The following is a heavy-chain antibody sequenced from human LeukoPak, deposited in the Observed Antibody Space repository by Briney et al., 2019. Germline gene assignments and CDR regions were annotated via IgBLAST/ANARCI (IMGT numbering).Heavy chain of an antibody. J-gene: IGHJ4*02. CDR2: INPSGGST. Sequence: GALVKVSCKASGYTFTSYYMHWVRQAPGQGLEWMGIINPSGGSTSYAQKFQGRVTMTRDTSTSTVYMELSSLRSEDTAVYYCAIQGRQWPEDYWGQGTLVTVSS. CDR1: GYTFTSYY. D-gene: IGHD6-19*01. V-gene: IGHV1-46*01. CDR3: AIQGRQWPEDY.